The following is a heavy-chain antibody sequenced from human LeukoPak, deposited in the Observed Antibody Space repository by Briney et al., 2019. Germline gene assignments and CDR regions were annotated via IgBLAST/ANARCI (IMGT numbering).Heavy chain of an antibody. J-gene: IGHJ4*02. CDR2: IYYSGST. CDR1: GGSISSSSYY. V-gene: IGHV4-39*01. Sequence: SETLSLTCTVSGGSISSSSYYWGWIRQPPGKGLEWIGSIYYSGSTYYNPSLKSRVTISVDTSKNQFSLKLSSVTAADTAVYYCARHSAAGGVGIDYWGQGTLVTVSS. CDR3: ARHSAAGGVGIDY. D-gene: IGHD6-13*01.